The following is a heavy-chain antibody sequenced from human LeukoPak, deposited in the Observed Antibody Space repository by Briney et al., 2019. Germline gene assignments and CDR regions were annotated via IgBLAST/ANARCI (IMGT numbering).Heavy chain of an antibody. V-gene: IGHV4-39*01. J-gene: IGHJ4*02. Sequence: SVTLSLTCTVSGGSISSSSYYWGWIRQPPGKGVEWIGSIYHSGSSYYNPSLKSRVTISVDTSKNQFSLKLSSVTAADTAVYYCARHSSYYGNFDYWGQGTLVTVSS. CDR2: IYHSGSS. CDR1: GGSISSSSYY. D-gene: IGHD3-10*01. CDR3: ARHSSYYGNFDY.